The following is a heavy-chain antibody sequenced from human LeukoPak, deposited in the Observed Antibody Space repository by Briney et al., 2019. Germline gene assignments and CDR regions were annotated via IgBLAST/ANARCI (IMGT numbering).Heavy chain of an antibody. V-gene: IGHV3-30*07. CDR1: GFTFSTYV. D-gene: IGHD2-15*01. Sequence: PGGSLRLSCAASGFTFSTYVMHWVRQAPGKGLQWVAVILYDGSNKYFADSVKGRFIISRDNSKNTLYLQMSSLRAEDTAVYYCAKENVVVAAAVPDYWGQGTLVTVSS. CDR2: ILYDGSNK. J-gene: IGHJ4*02. CDR3: AKENVVVAAAVPDY.